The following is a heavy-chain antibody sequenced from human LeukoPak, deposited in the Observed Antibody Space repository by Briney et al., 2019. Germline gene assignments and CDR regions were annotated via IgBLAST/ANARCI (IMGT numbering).Heavy chain of an antibody. V-gene: IGHV4-34*01. CDR1: GGSISTYY. CDR2: INHSGST. D-gene: IGHD3-3*01. Sequence: SETLSLTCTVSGGSISTYYWTWIRQSPGKGLEWIGEINHSGSTNYNPSLKSRVTISVDTSKNQFSLKLSSVTAADTAVYYCARGHPPWLLRFLEWSNGRRSWFDPWGQGTLVTVSS. CDR3: ARGHPPWLLRFLEWSNGRRSWFDP. J-gene: IGHJ5*02.